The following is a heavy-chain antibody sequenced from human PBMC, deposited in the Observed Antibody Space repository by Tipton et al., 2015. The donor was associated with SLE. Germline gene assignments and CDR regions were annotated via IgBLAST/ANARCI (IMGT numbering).Heavy chain of an antibody. CDR2: IRYDRSNK. CDR1: GFTFSSYG. CDR3: AKDATGYSSSWWDWYFDL. V-gene: IGHV3-30*02. Sequence: SLRLSCAASGFTFSSYGMHWVRQAPGKGLEWVAFIRYDRSNKYYADSVKGRFTISRDNSKNTLYLQMNSLRAEDTAVYYCAKDATGYSSSWWDWYFDLWGRGTLVTVSS. J-gene: IGHJ2*01. D-gene: IGHD6-13*01.